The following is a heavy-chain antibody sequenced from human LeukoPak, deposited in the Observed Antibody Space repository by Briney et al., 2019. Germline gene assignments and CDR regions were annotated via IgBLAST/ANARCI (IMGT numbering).Heavy chain of an antibody. CDR1: GYTFTSYG. CDR2: ISAYNGNT. Sequence: ASVKVSCKASGYTFTSYGISWVRQAPGQGLEWMGWISAYNGNTNYAQKLQGRVTMTTDTSTSTAYMELRSLRSDDTAVYYCARVHYLRYFDWLLLTTRGNYYYYYMDVWGKGTTVTISS. J-gene: IGHJ6*03. CDR3: ARVHYLRYFDWLLLTTRGNYYYYYMDV. V-gene: IGHV1-18*01. D-gene: IGHD3-9*01.